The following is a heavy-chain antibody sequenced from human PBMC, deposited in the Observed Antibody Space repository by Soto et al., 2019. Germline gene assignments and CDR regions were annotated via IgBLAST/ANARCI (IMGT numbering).Heavy chain of an antibody. J-gene: IGHJ6*03. CDR1: GGTFSIYA. D-gene: IGHD1-26*01. CDR2: IIPILGIA. V-gene: IGHV1-69*02. CDR3: AGWESREDYYYMDV. Sequence: QVQLVQSGAEVKKPGSSVKVSCKASGGTFSIYAITWVRQAPGQGLEWMGTIIPILGIANYAQKFQDTVTITADKSSSTAYMELSSLRSEDTAVYYCAGWESREDYYYMDVWGKGTTVTVSS.